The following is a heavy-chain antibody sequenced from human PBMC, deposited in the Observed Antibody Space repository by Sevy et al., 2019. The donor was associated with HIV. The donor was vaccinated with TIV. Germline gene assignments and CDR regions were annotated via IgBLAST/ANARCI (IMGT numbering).Heavy chain of an antibody. CDR1: GYTFTSYG. J-gene: IGHJ5*02. D-gene: IGHD2-2*01. CDR3: AGEHLPYCGSTGCYLWFDP. CDR2: ISAYNGNT. V-gene: IGHV1-18*01. Sequence: ASVKVSCKASGYTFTSYGISWVRQAPGQGLEWMGWISAYNGNTNYAQKLQGRVTMTTDTSTSTAYMELRSLRSDDTAVYYCAGEHLPYCGSTGCYLWFDPWGQGTLVTVSS.